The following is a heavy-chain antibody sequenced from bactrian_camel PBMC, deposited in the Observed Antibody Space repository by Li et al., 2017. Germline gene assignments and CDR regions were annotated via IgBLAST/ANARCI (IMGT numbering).Heavy chain of an antibody. CDR2: IKADGIRK. V-gene: IGHV3S25*01. Sequence: QLVESGGGLVQPGGSLRFSCSASGFSFETSLMKWLRAPPGRPLEWVSTIKADGIRKLYSNDVKGRFTISRDNAKNMVYLHMTSLKPEDTGVYYCVRDYKSGDYRDDFGYWGRGTQVTVS. CDR3: VRDYKSGDYRDDFGY. D-gene: IGHD4*01. CDR1: GFSFETSL. J-gene: IGHJ6*01.